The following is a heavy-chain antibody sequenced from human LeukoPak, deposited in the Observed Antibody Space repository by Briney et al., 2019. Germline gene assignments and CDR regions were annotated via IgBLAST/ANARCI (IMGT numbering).Heavy chain of an antibody. D-gene: IGHD3-16*01. CDR2: INRNGGTT. Sequence: GGSLRLSCAGSGFTFDDYGMSWVRQAPGKGLEWVSGINRNGGTTGYADSVKGRFTISRDNAKNSLYLQMNSLRAEDTALYHCARKGLGGELGGFDYWGRGTLVTVSS. CDR3: ARKGLGGELGGFDY. CDR1: GFTFDDYG. V-gene: IGHV3-20*01. J-gene: IGHJ4*02.